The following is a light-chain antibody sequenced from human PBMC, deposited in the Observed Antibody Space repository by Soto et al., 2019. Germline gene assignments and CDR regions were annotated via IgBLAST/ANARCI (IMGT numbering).Light chain of an antibody. Sequence: QSALTQPPSASGSPGQSVTISCTGTSSDVGGYNYVSWYQQHPGKAPRLMIYDVSKRPSGVPDRFSGSKSGNTASLTVSGLQDEDEADYYCSSYAGGNNPYVFGTGTKLTVL. CDR2: DVS. CDR3: SSYAGGNNPYV. J-gene: IGLJ1*01. CDR1: SSDVGGYNY. V-gene: IGLV2-8*01.